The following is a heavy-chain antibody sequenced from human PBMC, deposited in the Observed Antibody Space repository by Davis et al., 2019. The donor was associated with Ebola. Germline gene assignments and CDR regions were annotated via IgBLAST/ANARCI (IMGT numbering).Heavy chain of an antibody. J-gene: IGHJ6*02. D-gene: IGHD3-3*01. Sequence: GESLKISCTDSVITFSSYAMTWVRQAPGKGLEWVSAISSNGGSTYYADSVKGRFTISRDNSKNTLYLQMSSLRAEDTAVYYCVKTQFLEWSYGMDVWGQGTTVTVSS. CDR3: VKTQFLEWSYGMDV. CDR2: ISSNGGST. CDR1: VITFSSYA. V-gene: IGHV3-64D*06.